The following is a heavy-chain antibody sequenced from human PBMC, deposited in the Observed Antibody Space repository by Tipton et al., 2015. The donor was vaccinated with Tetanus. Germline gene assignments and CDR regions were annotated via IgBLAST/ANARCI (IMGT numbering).Heavy chain of an antibody. CDR2: IYYSGST. V-gene: IGHV4-59*01. CDR3: ARYHCTGTTCQHLDH. D-gene: IGHD2-8*02. Sequence: TLSLTCTVSGVSISSYNWTWIRQPPGRGLEWIGYIYYSGSTNYNPSLKSRVTISVDTSKNQFSLKLSSVTAADTAVYYCARYHCTGTTCQHLDHWGQGTLVTVSS. J-gene: IGHJ4*01. CDR1: GVSISSYN.